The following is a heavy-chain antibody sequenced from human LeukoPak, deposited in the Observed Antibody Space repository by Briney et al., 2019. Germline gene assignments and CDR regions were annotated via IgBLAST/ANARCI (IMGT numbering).Heavy chain of an antibody. J-gene: IGHJ3*02. CDR1: GFTFSSYS. CDR2: ISSSSSTI. CDR3: ARGGFGEFLAFDI. Sequence: GGSLRLSCAASGFTFSSYSMNWVRQAPGKGLEWVSYISSSSSTIYYADSVKGRFTISRDNAKNSLYLQMNSLRAEDTAVYYCARGGFGEFLAFDIWGQGTMVTVSS. V-gene: IGHV3-48*01. D-gene: IGHD3-10*01.